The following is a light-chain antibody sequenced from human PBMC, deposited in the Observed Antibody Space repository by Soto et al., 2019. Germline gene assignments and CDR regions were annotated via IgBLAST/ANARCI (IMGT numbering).Light chain of an antibody. J-gene: IGLJ2*01. CDR3: CSYAGSSTYVV. Sequence: QSVLTQPASVSGSPGQSITISCTGTSSDVGSYNLVSWYQQNPGKAPKLMIYEGSKRPSGVSNRFSGSKSGNTASLTISGLQAEDEADYYCCSYAGSSTYVVFCGGTKLTVL. CDR2: EGS. CDR1: SSDVGSYNL. V-gene: IGLV2-23*01.